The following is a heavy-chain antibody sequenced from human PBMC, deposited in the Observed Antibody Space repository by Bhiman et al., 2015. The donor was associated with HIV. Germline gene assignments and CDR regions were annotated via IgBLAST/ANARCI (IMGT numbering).Heavy chain of an antibody. CDR1: GFTFSTYA. CDR2: ISGSGVST. V-gene: IGHV3-23*01. Sequence: EVQLLESGGGLVQPGGSLRLSCAASGFTFSTYAMTWVRQAPGKGLEWVSGISGSGVSTYYADSVKGRFTISRDNAKNSLYLQMNSLRAEDTAVYYCARDRGYSYALNYMDVWGQGTTVTVSS. CDR3: ARDRGYSYALNYMDV. D-gene: IGHD5-18*01. J-gene: IGHJ6*02.